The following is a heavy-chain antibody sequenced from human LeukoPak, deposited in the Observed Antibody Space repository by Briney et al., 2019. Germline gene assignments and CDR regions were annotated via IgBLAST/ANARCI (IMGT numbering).Heavy chain of an antibody. CDR1: GFTFDDYA. Sequence: GRSLRLSCAASGFTFDDYAMHWVRQAPGKGLESVSGISWNSGSIGYADSAKGRFTISRDNAKNSLYLQMNSLRAEDMALYYCAKGSSGYYDYPLDYWGQGTLVTVSS. CDR3: AKGSSGYYDYPLDY. V-gene: IGHV3-9*03. D-gene: IGHD3-22*01. CDR2: ISWNSGSI. J-gene: IGHJ4*02.